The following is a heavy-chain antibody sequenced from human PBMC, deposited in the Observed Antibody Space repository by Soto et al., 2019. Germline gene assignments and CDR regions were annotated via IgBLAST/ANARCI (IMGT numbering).Heavy chain of an antibody. CDR1: GGSISSGDYY. Sequence: SETLSLTCTVSGGSISSGDYYWTWIRQPPGKGLEWIGFIFYTGSPYYNPSLKSRVAISVDTSKNQFSLNLTSVTAADTAVYFCAGEPKGGPAAGAIEIWGQGTMVTVSS. CDR3: AGEPKGGPAAGAIEI. V-gene: IGHV4-30-4*01. J-gene: IGHJ3*02. CDR2: IFYTGSP. D-gene: IGHD6-25*01.